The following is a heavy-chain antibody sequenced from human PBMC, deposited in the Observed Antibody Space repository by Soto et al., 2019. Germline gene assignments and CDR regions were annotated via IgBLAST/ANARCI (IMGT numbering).Heavy chain of an antibody. Sequence: QVHLVESGGGVVQTGRSLRLSCAASGFSFSGYGMHWVRQTPGKGLEWVTVISYDGSNTYYADSVKGRFTISRDNSNNTLYLQMNSLITEDTAVYYCAKGVFGYYDILTGHYSLESWGQGTLVTVSS. V-gene: IGHV3-30*18. CDR1: GFSFSGYG. D-gene: IGHD3-9*01. CDR3: AKGVFGYYDILTGHYSLES. J-gene: IGHJ4*02. CDR2: ISYDGSNT.